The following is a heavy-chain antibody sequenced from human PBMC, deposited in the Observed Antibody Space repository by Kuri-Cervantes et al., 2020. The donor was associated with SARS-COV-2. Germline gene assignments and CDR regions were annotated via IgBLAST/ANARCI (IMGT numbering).Heavy chain of an antibody. J-gene: IGHJ6*02. Sequence: SVKVSCKASGGTFSSYAISWVRQAPGQGLEWMGRIIPIFDIANYAQKFQGRVTITADKSTSTAYMELSSLRSEDTAVYYCVRVWYYYDSSGPPWYYYYGMDVWGQGTTVTVSS. D-gene: IGHD3-22*01. CDR1: GGTFSSYA. V-gene: IGHV1-69*04. CDR2: IIPIFDIA. CDR3: VRVWYYYDSSGPPWYYYYGMDV.